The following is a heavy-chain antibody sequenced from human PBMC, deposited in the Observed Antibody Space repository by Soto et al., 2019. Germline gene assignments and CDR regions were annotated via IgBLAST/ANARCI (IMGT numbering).Heavy chain of an antibody. D-gene: IGHD4-17*01. V-gene: IGHV1-69*12. J-gene: IGHJ6*02. CDR1: GGTLNNYA. CDR2: IIPIFRTA. Sequence: QVQLVQSGAEVKKPGSSVKVSCKASGGTLNNYAISWVRQAPGQGLEWMGGIIPIFRTANYAQKFQGRVTITADESTSTAYMELSSLRSEDTAGYSCATMKGGAQYYYYGMDVWGQGTTVTVSS. CDR3: ATMKGGAQYYYYGMDV.